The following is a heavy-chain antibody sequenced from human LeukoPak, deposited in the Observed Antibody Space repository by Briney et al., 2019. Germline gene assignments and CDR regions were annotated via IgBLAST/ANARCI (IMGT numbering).Heavy chain of an antibody. Sequence: ASVKVSCKASGYSFTLYAMNWVRQAPGQGLEWMGWINPNSGGTNYAQKFQGRVTMTRDTSISTAYMELSRLRSEDTAVYYCASHYYDSSDFDYWGQGTLVTVSS. D-gene: IGHD3-22*01. V-gene: IGHV1-2*02. CDR2: INPNSGGT. CDR3: ASHYYDSSDFDY. J-gene: IGHJ4*02. CDR1: GYSFTLYA.